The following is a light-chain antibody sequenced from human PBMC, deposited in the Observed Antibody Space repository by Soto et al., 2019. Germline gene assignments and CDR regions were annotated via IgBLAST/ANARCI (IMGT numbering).Light chain of an antibody. Sequence: IVMTQSPATLSVSPGERATLSCRASQSISSNLAWYQQKPGQAPRLLIYGASTRATGIPARFSGSGSGTEFTLTISGLQSEDFALYYCQQYNDWPPKVTFGQGTRLEIK. V-gene: IGKV3-15*01. CDR3: QQYNDWPPKVT. CDR2: GAS. J-gene: IGKJ5*01. CDR1: QSISSN.